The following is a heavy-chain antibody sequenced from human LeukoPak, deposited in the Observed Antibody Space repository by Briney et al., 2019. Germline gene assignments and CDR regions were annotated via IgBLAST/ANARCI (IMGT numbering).Heavy chain of an antibody. Sequence: ASVKVSCKASGYTFSSYDINWVRQATGQGLEWMGWMNPNSGNTGYAQKFQGRVTMTRNTSISTAYMELSSLKASDTAMYYCARRDYYYDSSGYPYFDYWGQGTLVTVSS. CDR3: ARRDYYYDSSGYPYFDY. CDR2: MNPNSGNT. J-gene: IGHJ4*02. CDR1: GYTFSSYD. V-gene: IGHV1-8*01. D-gene: IGHD3-22*01.